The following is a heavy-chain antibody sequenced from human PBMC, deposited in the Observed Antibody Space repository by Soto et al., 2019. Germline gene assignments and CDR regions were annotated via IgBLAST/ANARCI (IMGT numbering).Heavy chain of an antibody. CDR1: GFTFSSYG. D-gene: IGHD3-10*01. J-gene: IGHJ4*02. CDR2: IWYDGSNK. V-gene: IGHV3-33*01. Sequence: GGSLRLSCAASGFTFSSYGMHWVRQAPGKGLEWVAVIWYDGSNKYYADSVKGRFTISRDNSKNTLYLQMNSLRAEDTAVYYCARDPNYYGSGSQDYWGQGTLVTVSS. CDR3: ARDPNYYGSGSQDY.